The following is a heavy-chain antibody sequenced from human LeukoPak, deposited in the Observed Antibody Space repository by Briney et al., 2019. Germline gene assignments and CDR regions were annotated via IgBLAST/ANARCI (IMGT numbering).Heavy chain of an antibody. Sequence: ASVKVSCKASGYMFTTYHMHWVRQAPGQGLEWMGWINPNSGGTNYAQKFQGRVTMTRDTSISTAYMELSRLRSDDTAVYYCATYRSRNYDFWSGYSYYFDYWGQGTLVTVSS. CDR1: GYMFTTYH. J-gene: IGHJ4*02. D-gene: IGHD3-3*01. CDR2: INPNSGGT. CDR3: ATYRSRNYDFWSGYSYYFDY. V-gene: IGHV1-2*02.